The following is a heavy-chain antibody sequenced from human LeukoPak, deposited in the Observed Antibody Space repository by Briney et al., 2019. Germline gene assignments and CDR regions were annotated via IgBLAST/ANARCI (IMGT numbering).Heavy chain of an antibody. CDR3: ARDYNVLRPLDY. D-gene: IGHD3-10*01. CDR2: ISSSGSTI. V-gene: IGHV3-48*03. CDR1: GFTFSSYE. J-gene: IGHJ4*02. Sequence: GSLRLSCAASGFTFSSYEMNWVRQAPGKGLEWVSYISSSGSTIYYADSVKGRFTISRDNAKNSLYLQMNSLRAEDTAVYYCARDYNVLRPLDYWGQGNLVTVSS.